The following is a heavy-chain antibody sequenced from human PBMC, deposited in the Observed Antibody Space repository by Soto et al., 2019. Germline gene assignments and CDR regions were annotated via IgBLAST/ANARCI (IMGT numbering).Heavy chain of an antibody. J-gene: IGHJ4*02. D-gene: IGHD4-17*01. CDR2: IYSGGST. V-gene: IGHV3-66*01. CDR3: ARDLLPGVATTVTTEVDY. CDR1: GFTVSSNY. Sequence: GGSLRLSCAASGFTVSSNYMSWVRQAPGKGLEWVSVIYSGGSTYYADSVKGRFTISRDNSKNTLYLQMNSLRAEDTAVYYCARDLLPGVATTVTTEVDYWGQGTLVTVSS.